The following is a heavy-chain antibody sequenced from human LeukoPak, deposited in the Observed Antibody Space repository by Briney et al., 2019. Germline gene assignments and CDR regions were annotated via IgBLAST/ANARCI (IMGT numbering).Heavy chain of an antibody. CDR2: INPNSGGT. J-gene: IGHJ4*02. Sequence: ASVKVSCKASGGTFSSYAISWVRQAPGQGLEWMGWINPNSGGTNYAQKFQGRVTMTRDTSISTAYMELSRLRSDDTAVYYCARAGVVLLWFGELSSPLSTFFDYWGQGTLVTVSS. CDR3: ARAGVVLLWFGELSSPLSTFFDY. V-gene: IGHV1-2*02. D-gene: IGHD3-10*01. CDR1: GGTFSSYA.